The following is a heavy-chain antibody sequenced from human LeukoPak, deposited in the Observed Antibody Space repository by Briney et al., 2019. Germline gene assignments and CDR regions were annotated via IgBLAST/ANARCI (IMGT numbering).Heavy chain of an antibody. CDR2: IYYSGST. CDR1: GGSISSYY. D-gene: IGHD6-19*01. Sequence: PSETLSLTCAVSGGSISSYYWSWIRQPPGKGLEWIGYIYYSGSTNYNPSLKSRVTISVDTSKNQFSLKLSSVTAADTAVYYCARYPGYSSGWYSIGDWGQGTLVTLSS. V-gene: IGHV4-59*01. CDR3: ARYPGYSSGWYSIGD. J-gene: IGHJ4*02.